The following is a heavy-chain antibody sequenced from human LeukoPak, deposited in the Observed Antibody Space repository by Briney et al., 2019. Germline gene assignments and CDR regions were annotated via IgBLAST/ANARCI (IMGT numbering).Heavy chain of an antibody. Sequence: GGSLRLSCAASGFTFSSYSMNWVRQAPGKGLEWVSSISSSSSYIYYADSVKGRFTISRDNAKNSLYLQMNSLRAEDTAVYYCASPDYYGSGSLNYFDYWGQGTLVTVSS. J-gene: IGHJ4*02. CDR2: ISSSSSYI. V-gene: IGHV3-21*01. D-gene: IGHD3-10*01. CDR3: ASPDYYGSGSLNYFDY. CDR1: GFTFSSYS.